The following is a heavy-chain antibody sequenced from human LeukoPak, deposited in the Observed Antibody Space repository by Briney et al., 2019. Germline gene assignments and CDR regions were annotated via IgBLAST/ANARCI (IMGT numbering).Heavy chain of an antibody. D-gene: IGHD6-25*01. CDR3: AKSRSGWPPFDV. V-gene: IGHV3-23*01. CDR2: ISGSGGTT. J-gene: IGHJ3*01. Sequence: GGSLRLSCAASGFTFNTYAMSWVRQAPGKGLEWVSSISGSGGTTNHADSVKGRFTFSRENSKNTMFLQMNSLRAEDTAVYYCAKSRSGWPPFDVWGQGTMVTVSS. CDR1: GFTFNTYA.